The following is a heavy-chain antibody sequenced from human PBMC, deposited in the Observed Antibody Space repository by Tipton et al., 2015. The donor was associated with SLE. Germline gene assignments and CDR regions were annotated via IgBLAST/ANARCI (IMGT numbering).Heavy chain of an antibody. CDR3: ARVVRGSLRFLEWLFFDY. CDR1: GGSISSYY. Sequence: TLSLTCTVSGGSISSYYWSWIRQPPGKGLEWIGYIYYSGSTYYNPSLKSRVTISVDTSKNQFSLKLSSVTAADTAVYYCARVVRGSLRFLEWLFFDYWGQGTLVTVSS. J-gene: IGHJ4*02. CDR2: IYYSGST. V-gene: IGHV4-59*12. D-gene: IGHD3-3*01.